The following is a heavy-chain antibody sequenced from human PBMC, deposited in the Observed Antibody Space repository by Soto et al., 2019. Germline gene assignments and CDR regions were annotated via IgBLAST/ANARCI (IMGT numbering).Heavy chain of an antibody. V-gene: IGHV3-21*01. Sequence: GGSLRLSCAASGFTFSSYSMNWVRQAPGKGLEWVSSISSSSSYIYYADSVKGRFTISRDNAKNSLYLQMNSLRAEDTAVYYCARDSGSGSYYNGAFDYWGQGTLVTVSS. CDR3: ARDSGSGSYYNGAFDY. D-gene: IGHD3-10*01. J-gene: IGHJ4*02. CDR1: GFTFSSYS. CDR2: ISSSSSYI.